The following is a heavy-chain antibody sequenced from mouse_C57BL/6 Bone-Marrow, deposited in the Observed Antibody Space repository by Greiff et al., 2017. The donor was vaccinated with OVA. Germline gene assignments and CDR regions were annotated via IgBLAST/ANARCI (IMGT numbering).Heavy chain of an antibody. CDR2: VYPRSGNT. CDR3: ARIIYYGYDGSWFAY. Sequence: VQLQQSGAELARPGASVKLSCKASGYTFTSYGISRVKQRTGQGLEWIGEVYPRSGNTYYNEKFKGKATLTADKSSSTAYMELLSLTSVDSAVYFCARIIYYGYDGSWFAYWGQGTLVTVSA. V-gene: IGHV1-81*01. J-gene: IGHJ3*01. CDR1: GYTFTSYG. D-gene: IGHD2-2*01.